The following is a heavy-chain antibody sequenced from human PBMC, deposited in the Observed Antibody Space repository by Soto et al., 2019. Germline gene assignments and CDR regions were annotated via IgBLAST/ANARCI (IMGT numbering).Heavy chain of an antibody. D-gene: IGHD3-9*01. CDR2: INHSGST. CDR1: GGSFSGYY. J-gene: IGHJ5*02. V-gene: IGHV4-34*01. Sequence: SETLPLTCAVYGGSFSGYYWSWIHQPPGKGLEWIGEINHSGSTNYNPSLKSRVTISVDTSKNQFSLKLSSVTAADTAVYYCARLGALRRYFDWSHDSFDPWGQGTLVTVSS. CDR3: ARLGALRRYFDWSHDSFDP.